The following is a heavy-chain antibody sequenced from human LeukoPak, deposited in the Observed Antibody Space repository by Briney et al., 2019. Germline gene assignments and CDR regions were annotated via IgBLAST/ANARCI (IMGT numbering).Heavy chain of an antibody. D-gene: IGHD6-19*01. V-gene: IGHV3-15*01. CDR3: TSRIGLAGTG. J-gene: IGHJ4*02. CDR1: GFTFSNAW. Sequence: GGSLRVSCIASGFTFSNAWMTWVRQAPGKGLEWVGRIKSKSDGGTPDYAAPVQGRFTISRDDSKNTLFLQMNSLKTEDTAVYYCTSRIGLAGTGWGQGTLVTVSS. CDR2: IKSKSDGGTP.